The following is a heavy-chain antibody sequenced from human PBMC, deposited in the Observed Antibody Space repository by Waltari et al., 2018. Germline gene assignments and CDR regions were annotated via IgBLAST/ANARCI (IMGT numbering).Heavy chain of an antibody. J-gene: IGHJ4*02. V-gene: IGHV3-72*01. CDR1: GFTFSDHY. Sequence: EVQLVESGGGLVQPGGSLRLSCAASGFTFSDHYMDWVRQAPGKGRGWVGRTRNKANSYTTEYAASVKGRFTISRDDSKNSLYLQMNSLKTEDTAVYYCARSGGYSSSSGYLDYWGQGTLVTVSS. CDR3: ARSGGYSSSSGYLDY. D-gene: IGHD6-6*01. CDR2: TRNKANSYTT.